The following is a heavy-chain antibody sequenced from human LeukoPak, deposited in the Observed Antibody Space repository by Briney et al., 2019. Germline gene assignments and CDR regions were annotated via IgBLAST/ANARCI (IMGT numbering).Heavy chain of an antibody. V-gene: IGHV4-59*08. D-gene: IGHD3-22*01. CDR2: IYYSGST. Sequence: PSETLSLTCTVSGGSISSYYWSWIRQPPGKGLEWIGYIYYSGSTNYNPSPKSRVTISVDTSKNQFSLKLSSVTAADTAVYYCARQLDYNDSSGPFLDYWGQGTLVTVSS. CDR3: ARQLDYNDSSGPFLDY. J-gene: IGHJ4*02. CDR1: GGSISSYY.